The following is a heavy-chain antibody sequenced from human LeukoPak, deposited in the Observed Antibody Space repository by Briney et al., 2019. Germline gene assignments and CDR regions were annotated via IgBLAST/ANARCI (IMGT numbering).Heavy chain of an antibody. CDR3: ARQWLVFRSFDY. D-gene: IGHD6-19*01. CDR1: GGSFSGYY. Sequence: NTSETLSLTCAVYGGSFSGYYWSWIRLPPGKGLEWIGEINHSGSTNYNPSLKSRVTISVDTSKNQFSLKLSSVTAADTAVYYCARQWLVFRSFDYWGQGTLVTVSS. CDR2: INHSGST. J-gene: IGHJ4*02. V-gene: IGHV4-34*01.